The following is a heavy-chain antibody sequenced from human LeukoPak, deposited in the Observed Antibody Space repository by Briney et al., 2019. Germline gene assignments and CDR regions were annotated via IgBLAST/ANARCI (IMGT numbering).Heavy chain of an antibody. J-gene: IGHJ3*02. V-gene: IGHV3-7*01. CDR2: IKQDGSEK. Sequence: GGSLRLSCAASGFTFSNAWMSWVRQAPGKGLEWVANIKQDGSEKYYVDSVKGRFTISRDNAKNSLYLQMNSLRAEDTAVYYCAREMIAVAGDAFDIWGQGTMVTVSS. D-gene: IGHD6-19*01. CDR3: AREMIAVAGDAFDI. CDR1: GFTFSNAW.